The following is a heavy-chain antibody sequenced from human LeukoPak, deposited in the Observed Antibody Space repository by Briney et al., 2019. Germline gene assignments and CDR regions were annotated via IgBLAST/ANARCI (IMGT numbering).Heavy chain of an antibody. V-gene: IGHV3-30*18. CDR1: GFTFSSYG. Sequence: PWGSLRLSCAASGFTFSSYGMHWVRQAPGKGLEWVAVISYDGSNKYYADSVKGRFTISRDNSKNTLYLQMNSLRAEDTAVYYCAKDQRDAFDIWGQGTMVTVSS. CDR3: AKDQRDAFDI. J-gene: IGHJ3*02. CDR2: ISYDGSNK.